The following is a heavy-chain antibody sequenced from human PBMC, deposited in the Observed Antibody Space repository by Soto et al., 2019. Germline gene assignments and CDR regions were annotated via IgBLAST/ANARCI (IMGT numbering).Heavy chain of an antibody. CDR2: IYSAGRT. J-gene: IGHJ3*01. Sequence: EVQLEETGGGLFQPGGSLRLSCAASGFTDNSNHMSWVRQAPGKGLEWVSLIYSAGRTHYADSVKGRFTVSRDNSENRLFLQMNNLEVGDTAVYYCARDYLGSGWPRIGFDVCGLGTMVTVSS. CDR1: GFTDNSNH. D-gene: IGHD6-25*01. CDR3: ARDYLGSGWPRIGFDV. V-gene: IGHV3-53*02.